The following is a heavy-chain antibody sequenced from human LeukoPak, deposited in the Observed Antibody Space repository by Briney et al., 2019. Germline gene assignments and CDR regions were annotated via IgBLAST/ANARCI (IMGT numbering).Heavy chain of an antibody. CDR3: AKDFNTAVAVLCKSYYYYYYMDV. V-gene: IGHV3-21*01. J-gene: IGHJ6*03. Sequence: GGSLRLSCAASGFTFSSYSMNWVRQAPGKGLEWVSSISSSSSYIYYADSVKGRFTISRDNAKNSLYLQMNSLRAEDTAVYYCAKDFNTAVAVLCKSYYYYYYMDVWGKGTTVTISS. CDR2: ISSSSSYI. D-gene: IGHD6-19*01. CDR1: GFTFSSYS.